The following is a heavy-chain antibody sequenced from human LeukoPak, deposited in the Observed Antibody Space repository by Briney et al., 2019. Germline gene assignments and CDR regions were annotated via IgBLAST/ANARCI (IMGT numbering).Heavy chain of an antibody. CDR2: ISSSSTNI. V-gene: IGHV3-48*02. J-gene: IGHJ4*02. CDR3: VRGRANRFEY. CDR1: GFTFSDYA. Sequence: GGSLRLSCAASGFTFSDYALNWVRQAPGKGLGWVSYISSSSTNIYYADSVKGRFTISRDNAKDSLYLQMNSLRDEDTAVYYCVRGRANRFEYWGQGSLVTVSS. D-gene: IGHD1-14*01.